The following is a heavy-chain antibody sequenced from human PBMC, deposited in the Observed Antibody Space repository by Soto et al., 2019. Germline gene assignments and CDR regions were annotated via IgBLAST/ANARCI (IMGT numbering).Heavy chain of an antibody. CDR3: AAPIAAAVTPWDSDYGMDV. V-gene: IGHV3-23*01. CDR2: SSGSGGGT. CDR1: GFTFSSYA. D-gene: IGHD6-13*01. J-gene: IGHJ6*02. Sequence: EVQLLESGGGLVQPGGSLRLSCAASGFTFSSYAMSFVRQTPGKGLEWVSSSSGSGGGTYYADSVKGRFTISRDNSKNTLYLQMNSLRAEDTDVYDCAAPIAAAVTPWDSDYGMDVWGQGTTVTVSS.